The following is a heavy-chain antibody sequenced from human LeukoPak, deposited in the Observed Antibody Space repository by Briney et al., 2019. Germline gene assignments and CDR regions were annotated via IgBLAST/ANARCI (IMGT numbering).Heavy chain of an antibody. J-gene: IGHJ4*02. CDR3: ARGLDTAIAS. CDR1: GDSVSNNSAT. D-gene: IGHD5-18*01. Sequence: QTLSVTCAISGDSVSNNSATWNCIRQSPSRGLEWLGRTYYKSKWHSDYAVSVKSRIILNPDTSKNQFSLLLNSVTPEDTAVYFCARGLDTAIASWGQGALVTASS. V-gene: IGHV6-1*01. CDR2: TYYKSKWHS.